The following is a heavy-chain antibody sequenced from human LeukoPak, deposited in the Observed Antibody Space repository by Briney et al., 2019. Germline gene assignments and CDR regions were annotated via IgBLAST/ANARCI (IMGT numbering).Heavy chain of an antibody. J-gene: IGHJ6*02. Sequence: PGGSLRLSCAASGFTFSSYGMHWVRQAPGKGLEWVAVIWYDGSNKYYADSVKGRFTISRDNSKNTLYLQMNSLRAEDTAVYYCVRVLSQYYYYHGMDVWGQGTTVTVSS. CDR1: GFTFSSYG. CDR2: IWYDGSNK. V-gene: IGHV3-33*01. D-gene: IGHD3-10*01. CDR3: VRVLSQYYYYHGMDV.